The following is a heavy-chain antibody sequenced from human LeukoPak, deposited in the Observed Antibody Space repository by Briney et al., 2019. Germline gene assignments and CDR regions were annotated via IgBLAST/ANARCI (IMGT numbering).Heavy chain of an antibody. CDR1: GFTVSSNY. J-gene: IGHJ4*02. Sequence: PGGSLRLSCAASGFTVSSNYMSWVRQAPGKRLEWVSVIYSGGGTYYADSVKGRFTISRDNSNNMIYLQMNSLRAEDTAVYYCAKEYKYSNSWVFDYWGQGTLVTVSS. CDR3: AKEYKYSNSWVFDY. D-gene: IGHD6-13*01. CDR2: IYSGGGT. V-gene: IGHV3-53*01.